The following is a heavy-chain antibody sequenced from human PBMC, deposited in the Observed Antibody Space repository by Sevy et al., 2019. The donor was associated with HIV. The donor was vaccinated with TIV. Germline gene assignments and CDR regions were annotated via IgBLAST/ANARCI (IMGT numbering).Heavy chain of an antibody. V-gene: IGHV3-30-3*01. D-gene: IGHD2-2*01. CDR2: ISYDGSNK. Sequence: GGSLRLSCAASGFTFSSYAMHWVRQAPGKGLEWVAVISYDGSNKYYADSVKGRFTISRDNSKNTLYLQMNSLRAEDTAVYYCARDLIVVPATLSGYYDGMDVWGQGTTVTVSS. J-gene: IGHJ6*02. CDR1: GFTFSSYA. CDR3: ARDLIVVPATLSGYYDGMDV.